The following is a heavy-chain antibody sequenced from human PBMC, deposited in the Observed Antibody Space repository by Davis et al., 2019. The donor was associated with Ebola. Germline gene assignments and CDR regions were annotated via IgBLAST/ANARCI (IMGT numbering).Heavy chain of an antibody. CDR1: GFTFSSYW. D-gene: IGHD1-26*01. J-gene: IGHJ5*02. V-gene: IGHV3-7*01. CDR3: VRVYSGSYDP. Sequence: PGGSLRLSCAASGFTFSSYWMSWVRQAPGKGLEWVANLQQGGDERYYVDSVKGRFIISRDDAKNSLYLQMNSLRAEDTAVYYCVRVYSGSYDPWGQGTLVTVSS. CDR2: LQQGGDER.